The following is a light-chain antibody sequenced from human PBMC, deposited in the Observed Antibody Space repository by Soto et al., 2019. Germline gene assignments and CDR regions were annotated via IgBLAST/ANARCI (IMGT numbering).Light chain of an antibody. CDR3: QQYNDWPPRT. CDR2: GAS. Sequence: EIVMTQSPATQSVSPGERATLSCRASQSVNRNLAWYQQKPGQAPRLLIYGASTRATAIPARFSGSGSGTEFTLTISSLQSEDFAVYYCQQYNDWPPRTFGQGTKVEIK. CDR1: QSVNRN. J-gene: IGKJ1*01. V-gene: IGKV3-15*01.